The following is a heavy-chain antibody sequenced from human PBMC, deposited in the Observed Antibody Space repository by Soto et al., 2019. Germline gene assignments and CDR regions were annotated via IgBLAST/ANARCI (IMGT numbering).Heavy chain of an antibody. V-gene: IGHV3-30*03. Sequence: QVQLVESGGGVVQPGRSLRLSCAASGFTFSSYGMHWVRQAPGKGLEWVAVISYDGSNKYYADSVKGRFTISRDNSKNSLYRQMNSLRAEYTAVYYCATPLLDYGLEALIVYWGQGTLVTVSS. CDR2: ISYDGSNK. CDR3: ATPLLDYGLEALIVY. D-gene: IGHD4-17*01. CDR1: GFTFSSYG. J-gene: IGHJ4*02.